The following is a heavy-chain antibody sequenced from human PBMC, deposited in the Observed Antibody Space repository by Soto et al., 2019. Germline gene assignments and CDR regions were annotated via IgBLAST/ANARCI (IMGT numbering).Heavy chain of an antibody. CDR2: ISSSSSYI. Sequence: EVQLVESGGGLVKPGGSLRLSCAASGFTFSSYSMNWVRQAPGKGLEWVSSISSSSSYIYYADSVKGRFTISRDNAKNSLYLQMNSLRAEDTAVYYCARGSSSGYVWFDPWGQGTLVTVSS. V-gene: IGHV3-21*01. CDR1: GFTFSSYS. J-gene: IGHJ5*02. CDR3: ARGSSSGYVWFDP. D-gene: IGHD6-13*01.